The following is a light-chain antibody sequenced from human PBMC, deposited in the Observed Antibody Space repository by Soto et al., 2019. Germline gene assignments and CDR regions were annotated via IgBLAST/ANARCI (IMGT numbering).Light chain of an antibody. CDR3: QQYNSWPRT. V-gene: IGKV3-15*01. J-gene: IGKJ1*01. Sequence: EIVMTQSPATLSVSPGERATLSCRASQSVSSDLAWYHQKPGQAPRLLIYGASTRATGIPARFSGSGSGTEFPLTINSLQSEDFAVYYCQQYNSWPRTFGQGTKVDIK. CDR2: GAS. CDR1: QSVSSD.